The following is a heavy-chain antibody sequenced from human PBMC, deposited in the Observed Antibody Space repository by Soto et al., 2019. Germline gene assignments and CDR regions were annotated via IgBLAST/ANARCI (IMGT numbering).Heavy chain of an antibody. J-gene: IGHJ5*02. CDR2: INHSGST. CDR3: ARGARGVIKDWFDP. V-gene: IGHV4-34*01. Sequence: QVQLQQWGAGLLKPSETLSLTCAVYGGSFSGYYWSWIRQPPGKVLEWMGEINHSGSTNYNPSLKSRVTISVDTSKNQFSLKLSSVTAADTAVYYCARGARGVIKDWFDPWGQGTLVTVSS. D-gene: IGHD3-10*01. CDR1: GGSFSGYY.